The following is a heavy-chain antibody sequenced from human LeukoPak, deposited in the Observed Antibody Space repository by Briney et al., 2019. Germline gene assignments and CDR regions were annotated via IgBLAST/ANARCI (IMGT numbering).Heavy chain of an antibody. CDR3: AKDVSRGYCSSTSCGLFDY. V-gene: IGHV3-23*01. CDR1: GFTFSSYA. D-gene: IGHD2-2*01. J-gene: IGHJ4*02. CDR2: ISGSGGST. Sequence: GGSLRLSRAASGFTFSSYAMSWVRQAPGKGLEWVSAISGSGGSTYYADSVKGRFTISRDNSKNTLYLQMNSLRAEDTAVYYCAKDVSRGYCSSTSCGLFDYWGQGTLVTVSS.